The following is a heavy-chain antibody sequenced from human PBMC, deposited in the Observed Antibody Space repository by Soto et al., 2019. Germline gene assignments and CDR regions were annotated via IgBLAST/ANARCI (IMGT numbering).Heavy chain of an antibody. V-gene: IGHV3-15*01. J-gene: IGHJ4*02. D-gene: IGHD4-17*01. CDR2: IKSKTDGGTT. CDR1: GFTFSNAW. CDR3: TTGPPDYGDSKFDY. Sequence: GGSLRLSCAASGFTFSNAWMSWVRQAPGKGLEWVGRIKSKTDGGTTDYAAPVKGRFTISRDDSKNTLYLQMNSLKTEDTAVYYCTTGPPDYGDSKFDYWGQGTLVTVSS.